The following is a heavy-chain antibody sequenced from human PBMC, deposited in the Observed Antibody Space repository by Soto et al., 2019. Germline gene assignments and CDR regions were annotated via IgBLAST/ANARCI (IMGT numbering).Heavy chain of an antibody. Sequence: ASVKVSCKASGYTFTGYYMHWVRQAPGQGLEWMGWINPNSGGTNYAQKFQGWVTMTRDTSISTAYMELSRLRSDDTAVYYCARSGGITMVRGVIHYYYGMDVWGQGTTVTVSS. CDR1: GYTFTGYY. J-gene: IGHJ6*02. D-gene: IGHD3-10*01. CDR2: INPNSGGT. CDR3: ARSGGITMVRGVIHYYYGMDV. V-gene: IGHV1-2*04.